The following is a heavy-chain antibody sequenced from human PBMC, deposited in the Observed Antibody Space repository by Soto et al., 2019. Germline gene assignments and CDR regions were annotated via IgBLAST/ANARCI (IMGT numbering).Heavy chain of an antibody. J-gene: IGHJ6*02. CDR3: ARSAEYSSSSLDYYYGMDV. D-gene: IGHD6-6*01. V-gene: IGHV3-11*01. CDR2: ISSSGSTI. Sequence: PGGSLRLSCAASGFTFSDYYMSCIRQAPGKGLEWVSYISSSGSTIYYADSVKGRFTISRDNAKNSLYLQMNSLRAEDTAVYYCARSAEYSSSSLDYYYGMDVWGQGTTVTVSS. CDR1: GFTFSDYY.